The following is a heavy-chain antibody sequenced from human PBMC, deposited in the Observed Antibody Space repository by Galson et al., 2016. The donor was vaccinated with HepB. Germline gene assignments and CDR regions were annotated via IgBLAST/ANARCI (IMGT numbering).Heavy chain of an antibody. V-gene: IGHV4-39*01. J-gene: IGHJ4*02. D-gene: IGHD5-24*01. CDR2: MYYSGGT. CDR3: ARHVIDGSPHYFDY. CDR1: SGSISSNNYF. Sequence: SETLSLTCTVSSGSISSNNYFWGWIRQPPGKGLEWIGSMYYSGGTYYNPSLKSRVTISVDTSKNQFSLKLSSLTAADTAVYYCARHVIDGSPHYFDYWGQGTLVTVSS.